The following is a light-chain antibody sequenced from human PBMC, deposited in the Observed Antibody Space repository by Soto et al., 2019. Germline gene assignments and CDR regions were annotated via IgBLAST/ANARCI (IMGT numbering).Light chain of an antibody. Sequence: EIVMTQSPATLSVSPGERATLSCRASQSVSSNLAWYQQKPGRAPRLLIYGASTRATGIPARFSGSGSGTEFTLTISSLQPDDFATYYCQHYNSYSEAFGQGTKVDIK. V-gene: IGKV3-15*01. CDR3: QHYNSYSEA. CDR1: QSVSSN. J-gene: IGKJ1*01. CDR2: GAS.